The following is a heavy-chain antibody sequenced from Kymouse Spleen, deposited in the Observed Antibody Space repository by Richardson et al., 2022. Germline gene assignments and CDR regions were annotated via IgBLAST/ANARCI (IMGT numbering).Heavy chain of an antibody. D-gene: IGHD5-18,IGHD5-18*01. V-gene: IGHV3-48*02. CDR3: ARGSGYSYGYEAFDI. CDR2: ISSSSSTI. J-gene: IGHJ3*02. CDR1: GFTFSSYS. Sequence: EVQLVESGGGLVQPGGSLRLSCAASGFTFSSYSMNWVRQAPGKGLEWVSYISSSSSTIYYADSVKGRFTISRDNAKNSLYLQMNSLRDEDTAVYYCARGSGYSYGYEAFDIWGQGTMVTVSS.